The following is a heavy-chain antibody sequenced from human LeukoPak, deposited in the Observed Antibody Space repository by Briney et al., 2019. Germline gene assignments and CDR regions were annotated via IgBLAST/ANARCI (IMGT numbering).Heavy chain of an antibody. D-gene: IGHD3-9*01. CDR2: IVGRAGGT. CDR1: GFTFSNNA. V-gene: IGHV3-23*01. Sequence: GRCLTPSCAASGFTFSNNAISWVSHPAGDWLGWVSAIVGRAGGTYYADSVKGRFTVSRDDPKNTLYLQMNTLRVEDTAVYYCAKWGDYDILTGYYDSDYWGHGTLVTVSS. CDR3: AKWGDYDILTGYYDSDY. J-gene: IGHJ4*01.